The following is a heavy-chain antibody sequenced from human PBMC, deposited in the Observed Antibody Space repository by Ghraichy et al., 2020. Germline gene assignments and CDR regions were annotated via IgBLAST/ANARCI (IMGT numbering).Heavy chain of an antibody. Sequence: SETLSLTCSVSGGSISNYYWSWIRQPPGKGLEWIGYIYDSGSTKYNPSLKSRVSLSIDTSKNQFSVKLSSVTAADAAVYYCARKGMAPLYYFDYWGHGILVTVSS. J-gene: IGHJ4*01. CDR1: GGSISNYY. CDR2: IYDSGST. D-gene: IGHD5-24*01. CDR3: ARKGMAPLYYFDY. V-gene: IGHV4-59*08.